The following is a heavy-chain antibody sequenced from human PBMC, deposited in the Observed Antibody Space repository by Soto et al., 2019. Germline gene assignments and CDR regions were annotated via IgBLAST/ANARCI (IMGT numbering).Heavy chain of an antibody. Sequence: EVQLVESGGGLVQPGGSLKVSCAASGFTFSGSAMHWVRQASGKGLEWVGGIRSIVNNYATTYAASGKGRFTISRDDSKNPAYLKMTSLKTEDTAVYYCTRHEADCGGDCHKCAWFAPWGQGTLVTVSS. J-gene: IGHJ5*02. CDR3: TRHEADCGGDCHKCAWFAP. V-gene: IGHV3-73*02. CDR2: IRSIVNNYAT. D-gene: IGHD2-21*02. CDR1: GFTFSGSA.